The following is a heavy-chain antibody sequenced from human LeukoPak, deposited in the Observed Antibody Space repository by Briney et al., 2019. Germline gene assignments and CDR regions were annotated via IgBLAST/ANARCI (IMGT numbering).Heavy chain of an antibody. Sequence: PGGSLRLSCAASGFTFSSYSMNWVRQAPGKGLEWVSSISSSSSYIYYADSVKGRFTISRDNAKNSLYLQMNSLRAEDTAVYYCARIPGEFFWSGYQRYYFDYWGQGTLVTVSS. D-gene: IGHD3-3*01. CDR1: GFTFSSYS. CDR2: ISSSSSYI. J-gene: IGHJ4*02. CDR3: ARIPGEFFWSGYQRYYFDY. V-gene: IGHV3-21*01.